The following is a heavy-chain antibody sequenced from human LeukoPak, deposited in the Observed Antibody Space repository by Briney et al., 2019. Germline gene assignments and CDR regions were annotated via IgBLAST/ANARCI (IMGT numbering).Heavy chain of an antibody. Sequence: GGSLRLSCAASGFTLSTYAMSWVRQTPGKGLEWVAATSSSDAGTYHADSVRGRFTISRDNSKNTLYLQMSSLRVEDTAVYYCAKDRSIGTYYTFDQWGQGTLVTVSS. J-gene: IGHJ4*02. CDR2: TSSSDAGT. D-gene: IGHD1-26*01. CDR1: GFTLSTYA. CDR3: AKDRSIGTYYTFDQ. V-gene: IGHV3-23*01.